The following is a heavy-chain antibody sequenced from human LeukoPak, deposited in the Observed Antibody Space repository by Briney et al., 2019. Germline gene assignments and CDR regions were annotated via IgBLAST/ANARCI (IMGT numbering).Heavy chain of an antibody. CDR3: ARELRGSGSYNAFDI. CDR2: MNPNSGNT. CDR1: GYTFTSYD. D-gene: IGHD3-10*01. V-gene: IGHV1-8*01. Sequence: ASVKVSCKASGYTFTSYDINWVRQATGQGLEWRGWMNPNSGNTGYAQKFQGRVTMTKNTSISTAYMELSSLRSEDTAVYYCARELRGSGSYNAFDIWGQGTMVTVSS. J-gene: IGHJ3*02.